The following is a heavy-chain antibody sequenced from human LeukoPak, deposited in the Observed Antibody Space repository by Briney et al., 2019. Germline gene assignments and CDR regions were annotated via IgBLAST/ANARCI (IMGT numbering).Heavy chain of an antibody. J-gene: IGHJ5*02. CDR2: IYYSGST. Sequence: SETLSLTCAVSGGSISSGGYSWSWIRQPPGKGLEWIGYIYYSGSTNYNPSLKSRVTISVDTSKNQFSLKLSSVTAADTAVYYCAREQRDSSVCRLDPWGQGTLVTVSS. D-gene: IGHD3-22*01. CDR3: AREQRDSSVCRLDP. V-gene: IGHV4-61*08. CDR1: GGSISSGGYS.